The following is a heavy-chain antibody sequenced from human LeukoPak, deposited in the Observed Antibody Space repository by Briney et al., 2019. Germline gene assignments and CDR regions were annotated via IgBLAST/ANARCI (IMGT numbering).Heavy chain of an antibody. D-gene: IGHD6-13*01. CDR2: IYYSGST. J-gene: IGHJ4*02. V-gene: IGHV4-39*07. CDR1: GGSISSSNYY. CDR3: AKDRRPNSYSSSWLDY. Sequence: PSETLSLTCTVSGGSISSSNYYWGWIRQPPGNGLEWIGSIYYSGSTYYNPSLKSRVTISVDTSKNQFSLKLSSVTAADTAVYYCAKDRRPNSYSSSWLDYWGQGTLITVSS.